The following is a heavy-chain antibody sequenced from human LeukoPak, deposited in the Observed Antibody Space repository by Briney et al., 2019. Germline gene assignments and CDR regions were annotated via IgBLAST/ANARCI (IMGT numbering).Heavy chain of an antibody. Sequence: SETLSLTCTVSGGSISSSSYYWGWIRQPPGKGLEWIGSIYYSGSTYYNPSLKSRVTISVDTSKKQFSLKLSSVTAADTAVYYCARHPAHYYDSSGYYVFDYWGQGTLVTVSS. J-gene: IGHJ4*02. CDR1: GGSISSSSYY. CDR2: IYYSGST. V-gene: IGHV4-39*01. D-gene: IGHD3-22*01. CDR3: ARHPAHYYDSSGYYVFDY.